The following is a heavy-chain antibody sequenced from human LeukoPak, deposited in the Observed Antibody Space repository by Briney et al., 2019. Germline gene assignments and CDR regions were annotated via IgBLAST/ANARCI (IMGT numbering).Heavy chain of an antibody. CDR2: IYTSGST. V-gene: IGHV4-4*07. Sequence: PSETLSLTCTVSGGSISSYYWSWIRQPAGKGLEWIGRIYTSGSTNYNPSLKSRVTMSVDTSKNQFSLKLSSVTAADMAVYYCAREEGYSYGIYYYYYYMDVWGKGTTVTVSS. D-gene: IGHD5-18*01. J-gene: IGHJ6*03. CDR3: AREEGYSYGIYYYYYYMDV. CDR1: GGSISSYY.